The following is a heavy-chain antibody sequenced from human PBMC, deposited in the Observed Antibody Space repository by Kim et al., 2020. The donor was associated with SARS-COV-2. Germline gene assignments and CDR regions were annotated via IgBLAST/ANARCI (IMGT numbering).Heavy chain of an antibody. J-gene: IGHJ4*02. D-gene: IGHD4-17*01. CDR1: GFTFDDYA. V-gene: IGHV3-9*01. CDR3: AKDMGGAGDYQIV. CDR2: ISWNSGSI. Sequence: GGSLRLSCAASGFTFDDYAMHWVRQDPGKGLEWVSGISWNSGSIYYADSVKGRFTISRDNAKNSLYLQMDSLRADDTALYYCAKDMGGAGDYQIVWGQGTLVTVSS.